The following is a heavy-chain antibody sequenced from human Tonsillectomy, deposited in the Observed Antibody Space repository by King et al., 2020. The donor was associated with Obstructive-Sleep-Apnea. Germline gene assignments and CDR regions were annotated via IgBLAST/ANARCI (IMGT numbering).Heavy chain of an antibody. CDR3: AKGYCSSTSCPKGY. D-gene: IGHD2-2*01. CDR2: ISWNSGSI. CDR1: GFTFDDYA. J-gene: IGHJ4*02. V-gene: IGHV3-9*01. Sequence: VQLVESGGGLVQPGRSLRLSCAASGFTFDDYAMHWVRQAPGKGLEWVSGISWNSGSIGYADSVKGRFTISRDNAKNSLYLQMNSLRAEDTALYYCAKGYCSSTSCPKGYWGQGTLVTVSS.